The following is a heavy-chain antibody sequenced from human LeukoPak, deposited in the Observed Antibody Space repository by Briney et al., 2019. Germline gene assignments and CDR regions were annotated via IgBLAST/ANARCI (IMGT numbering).Heavy chain of an antibody. V-gene: IGHV3-21*01. CDR3: ARGAMVRGVINRGNWFDP. D-gene: IGHD3-10*01. J-gene: IGHJ5*02. CDR2: ISSSSSYI. CDR1: GFTFSSYS. Sequence: PGGSLRLSCAASGFTFSSYSMNWVRQAPGKGLEWVSSISSSSSYIYYADSVKGRFTISRDNAKNSLYLQMNSLRAEDTAVYYCARGAMVRGVINRGNWFDPWGQGTLVTVSS.